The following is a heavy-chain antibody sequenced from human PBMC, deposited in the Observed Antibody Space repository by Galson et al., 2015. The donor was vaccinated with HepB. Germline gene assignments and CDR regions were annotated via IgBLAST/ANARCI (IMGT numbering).Heavy chain of an antibody. CDR1: GFTFSNAW. Sequence: SLRLSCAASGFTFSNAWMSWVRQAPGKGLEWVGRIKSKTDGGTTDYAAPVKGRFTISRDDSKNTLYLQMNSLKTEDTAVYYCTTDLQQLGQYNWFDPWGREPWSPSPQ. CDR2: IKSKTDGGTT. V-gene: IGHV3-15*01. J-gene: IGHJ5*02. D-gene: IGHD6-6*01. CDR3: TTDLQQLGQYNWFDP.